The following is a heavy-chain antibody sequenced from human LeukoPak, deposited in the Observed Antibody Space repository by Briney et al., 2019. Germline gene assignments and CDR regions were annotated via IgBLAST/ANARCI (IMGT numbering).Heavy chain of an antibody. CDR3: AKDGNLWFGELWTEYFQH. V-gene: IGHV3-23*01. CDR2: ISGSGGST. CDR1: GFTFSSYA. J-gene: IGHJ1*01. D-gene: IGHD3-10*01. Sequence: GGSLRLSCAASGFTFSSYAMSWVRQAPGKGLEWVSAISGSGGSTYYADSVKGRFTISRDNSKSTLYLQMNSLRAEDTAVYYCAKDGNLWFGELWTEYFQHWGQGTLVTVSS.